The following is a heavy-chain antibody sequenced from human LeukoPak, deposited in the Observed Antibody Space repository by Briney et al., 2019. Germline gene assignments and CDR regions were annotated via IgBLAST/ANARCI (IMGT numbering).Heavy chain of an antibody. D-gene: IGHD2-8*01. V-gene: IGHV3-48*03. CDR1: GFTFSSYE. CDR2: ISTSGSTI. Sequence: GGSLRLSCAASGFTFSSYEMNWVRQAPGKLLEWVSYISTSGSTIYYADSVKGRFTISRDNAKNSLYLQRNSLRAEDTAVYYCARVRGYCTNGVCQWRPDFDYWGQGTLVTVSS. J-gene: IGHJ4*02. CDR3: ARVRGYCTNGVCQWRPDFDY.